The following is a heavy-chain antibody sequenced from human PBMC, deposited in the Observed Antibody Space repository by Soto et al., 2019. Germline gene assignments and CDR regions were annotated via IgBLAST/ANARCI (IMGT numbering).Heavy chain of an antibody. V-gene: IGHV3-48*02. CDR3: ARIQLWLGLYYYDGMDV. CDR1: GFTFSSYS. CDR2: ISSSSSTI. J-gene: IGHJ6*02. D-gene: IGHD5-18*01. Sequence: GGSLRLSCAASGFTFSSYSMNWVRQAPGKGLEWVSYISSSSSTIYYADSVKGRFTISRDNAKNSLYLQMNSLRDEDTAVYYYARIQLWLGLYYYDGMDVWGQGTTVTVSS.